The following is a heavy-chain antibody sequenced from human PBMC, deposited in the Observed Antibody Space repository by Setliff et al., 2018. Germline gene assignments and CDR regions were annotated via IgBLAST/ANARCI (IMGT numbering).Heavy chain of an antibody. V-gene: IGHV3-7*01. Sequence: PGGSLRLSCAASGFNFNGYWMNWVRQAPGKGLEWVANIKEDGSEKSYVDSVKGRFTISRDNAKQSGYLQMNSLRVEDTAVYYCARDRPVAVFGVVTLPWGQGTLVTVSS. D-gene: IGHD3-3*01. CDR2: IKEDGSEK. J-gene: IGHJ5*02. CDR1: GFNFNGYW. CDR3: ARDRPVAVFGVVTLP.